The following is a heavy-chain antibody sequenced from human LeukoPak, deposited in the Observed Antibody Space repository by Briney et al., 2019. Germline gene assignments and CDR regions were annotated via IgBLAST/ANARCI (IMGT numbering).Heavy chain of an antibody. CDR3: ARSHYDFWSGQYNWFDH. D-gene: IGHD3-3*01. V-gene: IGHV4-59*01. Sequence: SETLSLTCTVSGGSISSYYWSWIRQPPGKGLEWIGYIYYSGSTNYNPSLKSRVTISVDTSKNQFSLKLSSVTAADTAVYYCARSHYDFWSGQYNWFDHWGQGTLVTVSS. J-gene: IGHJ5*02. CDR2: IYYSGST. CDR1: GGSISSYY.